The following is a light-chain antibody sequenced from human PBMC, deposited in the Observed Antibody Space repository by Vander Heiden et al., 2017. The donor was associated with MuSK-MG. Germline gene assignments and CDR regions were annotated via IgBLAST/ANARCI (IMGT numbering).Light chain of an antibody. J-gene: IGLJ2*01. CDR1: NTNIGAGYA. CDR3: QSYDSSVRGDVV. CDR2: DNT. Sequence: QSVLPQPPSVSVAPGQRVTISCTGSNTNIGAGYAVHWYQQVPGTAPKVLIYDNTNRPSEVSDRFSGSKSGTSASLAITGLQGEDEADYYCQSYDSSVRGDVVFGGGTKLTVL. V-gene: IGLV1-40*01.